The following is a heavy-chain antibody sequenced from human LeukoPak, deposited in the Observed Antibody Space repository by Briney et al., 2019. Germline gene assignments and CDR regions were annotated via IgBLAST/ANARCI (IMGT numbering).Heavy chain of an antibody. Sequence: SETLSLTCAVSGGYVNRGTFFWTWIRKPPGKGLEWIGYISNSGSTNYHPSLKSRVTISSDTSKTQFTLKLSSVTAADTAVYYCATLYDSSGYFHFWGQGTLVTVSS. D-gene: IGHD3-22*01. V-gene: IGHV4-61*01. CDR1: GGYVNRGTFF. J-gene: IGHJ4*02. CDR3: ATLYDSSGYFHF. CDR2: ISNSGST.